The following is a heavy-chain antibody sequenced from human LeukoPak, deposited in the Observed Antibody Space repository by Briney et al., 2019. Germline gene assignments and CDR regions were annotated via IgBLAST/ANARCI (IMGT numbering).Heavy chain of an antibody. V-gene: IGHV1-24*01. Sequence: ASVKVSCKVSGYTLSELSMYWVRQGPGKGLEWMGSFDHENDETTYAQKFQGRIRMTEDTSTQTAYMELSGLRSDGTAIYYCATDGTGRYSVDCWGQGTLVTVSS. D-gene: IGHD3-10*01. CDR2: FDHENDET. J-gene: IGHJ4*02. CDR1: GYTLSELS. CDR3: ATDGTGRYSVDC.